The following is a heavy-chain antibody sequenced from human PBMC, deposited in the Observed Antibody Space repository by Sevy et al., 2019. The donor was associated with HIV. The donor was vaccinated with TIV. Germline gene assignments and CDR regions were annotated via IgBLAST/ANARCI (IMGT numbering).Heavy chain of an antibody. V-gene: IGHV4-59*01. Sequence: SETLSLTCTVSGGSISSYYWSWIRQPPGKGLEWIGYIYYSGSTNYNPSLKSRVTISVDTSKNQCSLKLGSVTAADTAVYYCARERNGGFDYWGQGTLVTVSS. J-gene: IGHJ4*02. D-gene: IGHD2-15*01. CDR1: GGSISSYY. CDR2: IYYSGST. CDR3: ARERNGGFDY.